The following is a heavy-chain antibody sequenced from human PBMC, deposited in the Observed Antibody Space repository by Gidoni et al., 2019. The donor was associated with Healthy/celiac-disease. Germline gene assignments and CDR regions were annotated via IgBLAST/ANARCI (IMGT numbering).Heavy chain of an antibody. V-gene: IGHV3-7*01. Sequence: EVQLVESGGGLVQPGGSLRLSCAASGFTFSSYWMSWVRQAPGKGLEWVANIKQDGSEKYYVDSVKGRFTISRDNAKNSLYLQMNSLRAEDTAVYYCARDPDYYYDSSGYSDYWGQGTLVTVSS. CDR3: ARDPDYYYDSSGYSDY. D-gene: IGHD3-22*01. CDR2: IKQDGSEK. CDR1: GFTFSSYW. J-gene: IGHJ4*02.